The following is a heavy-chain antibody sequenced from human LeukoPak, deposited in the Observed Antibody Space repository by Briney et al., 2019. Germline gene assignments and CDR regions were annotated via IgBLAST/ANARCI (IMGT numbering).Heavy chain of an antibody. CDR2: IYYSGST. Sequence: PSETLSLTCTVSGGSISSSSYYWRWIRQPPGKGLEWIGSIYYSGSTYYNPSLKSRVTISVDTSKNQFSLKLSYVTAADTAVYYCARHDRHYYDSSGYYNYWGQGTLVTVSS. CDR1: GGSISSSSYY. D-gene: IGHD3-22*01. V-gene: IGHV4-39*01. J-gene: IGHJ4*02. CDR3: ARHDRHYYDSSGYYNY.